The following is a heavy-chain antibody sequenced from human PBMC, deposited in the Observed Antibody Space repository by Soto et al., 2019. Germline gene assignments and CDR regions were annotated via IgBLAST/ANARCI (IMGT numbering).Heavy chain of an antibody. D-gene: IGHD2-15*01. Sequence: QLQLQESGPGLVKPSETLSLTCTVSRGSISSGAYYWGWIRQPPGKGLEWIGSIHYSGSTYYNPSLKSRVSIAADRSKSQSSLMLSCVTAADTAVYYCARHVYCTGGCCYSWDDYFQHWGQGTLVTVS. CDR1: RGSISSGAYY. V-gene: IGHV4-39*01. J-gene: IGHJ1*01. CDR2: IHYSGST. CDR3: ARHVYCTGGCCYSWDDYFQH.